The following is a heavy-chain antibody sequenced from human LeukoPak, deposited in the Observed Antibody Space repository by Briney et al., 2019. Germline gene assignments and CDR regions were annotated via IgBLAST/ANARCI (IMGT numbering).Heavy chain of an antibody. D-gene: IGHD6-13*01. CDR3: AKGVGHSRSTSHYYYMDV. CDR1: GFTFSSYA. J-gene: IGHJ6*03. CDR2: ISGSGVST. V-gene: IGHV3-23*01. Sequence: GGSLRLSCAASGFTFSSYAMSWVRQAPGKGLEWVSVISGSGVSTHYADSVKGRFTISRDNSKNTPYLQMNSLRAEDTAVYYCAKGVGHSRSTSHYYYMDVWGKGTTVTVSS.